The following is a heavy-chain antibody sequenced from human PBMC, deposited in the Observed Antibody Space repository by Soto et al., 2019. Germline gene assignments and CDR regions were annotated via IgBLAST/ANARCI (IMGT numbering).Heavy chain of an antibody. CDR1: GGSTSSYY. J-gene: IGHJ5*02. D-gene: IGHD6-6*01. CDR3: ARGCSSSSGGENNWFDP. CDR2: IYTSGST. Sequence: SETLSLTCTVSGGSTSSYYWSWIRQPAGKGLEWIGRIYTSGSTNYNPSLKSRVTRSVDTSKNQFSLKLSSVTAADTAVYYCARGCSSSSGGENNWFDPWGQGTLVTVSS. V-gene: IGHV4-4*07.